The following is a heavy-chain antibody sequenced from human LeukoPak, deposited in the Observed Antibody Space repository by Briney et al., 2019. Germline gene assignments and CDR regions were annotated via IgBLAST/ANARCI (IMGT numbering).Heavy chain of an antibody. CDR3: AREVRSRGSYGWFDP. Sequence: SETLSLTCTVSGGSISSGGYYWSWLRQHPGKGLEWLGYIYYSGSTYYNPSLKSRVTISVDTSKNQFSLKLSSVTAADTAVYYCAREVRSRGSYGWFDPWGQGTLVTVSS. D-gene: IGHD1-26*01. J-gene: IGHJ5*02. V-gene: IGHV4-31*03. CDR2: IYYSGST. CDR1: GGSISSGGYY.